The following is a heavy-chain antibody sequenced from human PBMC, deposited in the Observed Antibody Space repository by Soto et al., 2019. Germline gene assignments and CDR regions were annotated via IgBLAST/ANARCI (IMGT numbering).Heavy chain of an antibody. CDR3: ARGPGTQHDFCSGYFTH. CDR2: IYPGDSAT. D-gene: IGHD3-3*01. CDR1: GCIFTSNG. J-gene: IGHJ4*01. Sequence: PVESLNVSCRGSGCIFTSNGIRCVRQMSGTGLEWIGIIYPGDSATKYSPSFQREVTISADKSISTAYLQWSSLKASDTAMYYCARGPGTQHDFCSGYFTHWRHGSLVTVTS. V-gene: IGHV5-51*03.